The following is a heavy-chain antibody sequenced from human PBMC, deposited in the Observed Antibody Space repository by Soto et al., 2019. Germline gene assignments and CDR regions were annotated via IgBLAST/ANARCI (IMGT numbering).Heavy chain of an antibody. CDR3: AREGEYWFDP. CDR2: ISSSGTTK. D-gene: IGHD3-16*01. Sequence: GGSLRLSCVASGFNFSDHYMTWIRQAPGKGLEWVSSISSSGTTKEYADSVKGRFTISRDNPKNSLSLQMNSLRAEDTAVYHCAREGEYWFDPWGQGTLVTVSS. CDR1: GFNFSDHY. V-gene: IGHV3-11*01. J-gene: IGHJ5*02.